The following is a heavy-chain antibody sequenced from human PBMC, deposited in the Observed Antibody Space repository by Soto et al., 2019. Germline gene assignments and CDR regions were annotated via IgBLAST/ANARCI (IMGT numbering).Heavy chain of an antibody. CDR1: GFTFSNAW. D-gene: IGHD2-21*02. V-gene: IGHV3-15*01. Sequence: EVQLVESGGGLVKPGGSLRLSCAASGFTFSNAWMSWVRQAPGKGLEWVGRIKTKTDGGTTDYAAPVKGRFTISRDDPKNTLYLQMNSLKTEDTAVYYCTTGVTSRGMDVWGQGTTVTVSS. CDR3: TTGVTSRGMDV. J-gene: IGHJ6*02. CDR2: IKTKTDGGTT.